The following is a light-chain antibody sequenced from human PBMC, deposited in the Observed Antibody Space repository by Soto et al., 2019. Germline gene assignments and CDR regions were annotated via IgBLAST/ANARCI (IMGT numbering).Light chain of an antibody. CDR2: AAS. CDR3: QQYYSYPPS. J-gene: IGKJ3*01. V-gene: IGKV1-8*01. CDR1: QGIGSY. Sequence: AIRMTQSPSSFSASTGDRVTITCRASQGIGSYLAWYQQKPGKAPKLLIYAASTLQSGVPSRFSGSGSGTDFTLTISCLQSEDFATYYCQQYYSYPPSFGPGTKVDIK.